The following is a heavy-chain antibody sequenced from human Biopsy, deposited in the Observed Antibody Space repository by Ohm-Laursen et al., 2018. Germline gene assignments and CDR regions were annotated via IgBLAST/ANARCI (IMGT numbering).Heavy chain of an antibody. Sequence: SDTLSLTCTVPAVSISTYYWSWIRQSPGRGLEWIAHIYYNGDTDYNPSLKSRVTISLDAPKNQFSLKMSAVTAADTAIYYCAREAIGVATTFDLWGQGTMVAVSS. CDR2: IYYNGDT. CDR1: AVSISTYY. J-gene: IGHJ3*01. CDR3: AREAIGVATTFDL. D-gene: IGHD5-12*01. V-gene: IGHV4-59*01.